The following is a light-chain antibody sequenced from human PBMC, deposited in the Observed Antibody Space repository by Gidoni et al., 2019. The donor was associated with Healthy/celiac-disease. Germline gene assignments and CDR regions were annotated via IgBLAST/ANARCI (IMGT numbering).Light chain of an antibody. V-gene: IGKV3-15*01. CDR2: GAS. Sequence: DIVLSQSPASLSVAPGERATLSCRASPSVSSNLAWYQQKPGQAPRLLIHGASTMATGIPARFSGSGSGTEFTLTISSLQSEDFAVYYCQQYNNWPPWTFGQGTKVEIK. CDR1: PSVSSN. J-gene: IGKJ1*01. CDR3: QQYNNWPPWT.